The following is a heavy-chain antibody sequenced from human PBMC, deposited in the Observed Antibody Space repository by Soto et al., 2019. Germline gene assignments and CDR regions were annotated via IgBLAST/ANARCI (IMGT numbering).Heavy chain of an antibody. CDR1: GFSFSNYW. J-gene: IGHJ4*02. Sequence: GGSLRLSCAASGFSFSNYWMHWVRQAPGKGLVWVSRINSDESTTNYADSVKGRFTISRDNAKNTLYLHMNSLRVDDTAVYYCARGASRGYYYVSLDHWGQGTQVTVSS. CDR2: INSDESTT. CDR3: ARGASRGYYYVSLDH. D-gene: IGHD3-22*01. V-gene: IGHV3-74*01.